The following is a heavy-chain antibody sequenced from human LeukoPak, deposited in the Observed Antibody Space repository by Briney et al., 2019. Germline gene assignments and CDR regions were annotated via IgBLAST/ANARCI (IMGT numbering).Heavy chain of an antibody. CDR3: TTDRDFWFDP. J-gene: IGHJ5*02. V-gene: IGHV3-15*01. CDR2: IKSKTDGGTT. D-gene: IGHD3-3*01. Sequence: GGSLRLSCAASGFTFGSYSMSWVRQAPGKGLEWVGRIKSKTDGGTTDYAAPVKGRFTISRDDSKNTLYLQMNSLKTEDTAVYYCTTDRDFWFDPWGQGTLVTVSS. CDR1: GFTFGSYS.